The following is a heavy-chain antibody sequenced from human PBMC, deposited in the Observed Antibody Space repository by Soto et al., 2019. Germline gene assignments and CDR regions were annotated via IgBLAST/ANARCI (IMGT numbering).Heavy chain of an antibody. Sequence: GESLKISCKCAGYSFTSYWISWVRQMPGKGLEWMGRIDPSDSYTNYSPSFQGHVTISADKSISTAYLQWSSLKASDTAMYYCARGVAVAGRAAEYFQHWGQGTLVTVSS. CDR3: ARGVAVAGRAAEYFQH. CDR1: GYSFTSYW. CDR2: IDPSDSYT. J-gene: IGHJ1*01. V-gene: IGHV5-10-1*01. D-gene: IGHD6-19*01.